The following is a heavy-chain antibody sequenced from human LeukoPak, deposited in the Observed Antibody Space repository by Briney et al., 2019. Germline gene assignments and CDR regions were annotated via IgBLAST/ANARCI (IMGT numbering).Heavy chain of an antibody. Sequence: TSETLSLTCTVPGGSISSYYWSWIRQPPGKGLEWIGYIYYSGSTNYNPSLKSRVTISVDKSKNQFSLKLSSVTAADTAVYYCARLGAYCTKGVCYPIWGQGTLVTVSS. CDR1: GGSISSYY. J-gene: IGHJ4*02. CDR2: IYYSGST. CDR3: ARLGAYCTKGVCYPI. D-gene: IGHD2-8*01. V-gene: IGHV4-59*01.